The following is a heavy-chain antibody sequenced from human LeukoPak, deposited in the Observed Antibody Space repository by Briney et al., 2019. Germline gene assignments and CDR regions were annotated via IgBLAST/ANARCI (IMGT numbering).Heavy chain of an antibody. CDR1: GGSISSSSYY. CDR3: ARQGSARANWFDP. D-gene: IGHD6-6*01. V-gene: IGHV4-39*01. Sequence: PSETLSLTCTVSGGSISSSSYYWGWIRQPPGKGLEWIASIYYSGSTYYKSSLKSRVTISVDSSNNQFSLRLNSVTAADTAVYFCARQGSARANWFDPWGQGTLVTVSS. CDR2: IYYSGST. J-gene: IGHJ5*02.